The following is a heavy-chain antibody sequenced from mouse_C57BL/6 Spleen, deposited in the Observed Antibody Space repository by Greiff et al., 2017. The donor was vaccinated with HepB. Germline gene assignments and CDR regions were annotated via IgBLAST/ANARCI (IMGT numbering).Heavy chain of an antibody. D-gene: IGHD1-1*01. CDR2: IYPGDGDT. CDR3: ARKAVTTVVEDWYFDV. J-gene: IGHJ1*03. V-gene: IGHV1-80*01. Sequence: VQLQQSGAELVKPGASVKISCKASGYAFSSYWMNWVKQRPGKGLEWIGQIYPGDGDTNYNGKFKGKATLTADKSSSTAYMQLSSLTSEDSAVYFCARKAVTTVVEDWYFDVWGTGTTVTVSS. CDR1: GYAFSSYW.